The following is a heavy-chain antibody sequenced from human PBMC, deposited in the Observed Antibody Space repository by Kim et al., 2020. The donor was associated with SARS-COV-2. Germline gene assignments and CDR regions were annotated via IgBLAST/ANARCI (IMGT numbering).Heavy chain of an antibody. CDR1: GFTFSSYA. Sequence: GGSLRLSCAVSGFTFSSYAMSGVRQAPGKGLEWGSAISGSGGSTYYADSVKGRFTISRDNSKNTLSLQMNSLRAEDPAVYYCAKDRHYYGAGYFDYWGQG. D-gene: IGHD3-10*01. CDR2: ISGSGGST. CDR3: AKDRHYYGAGYFDY. J-gene: IGHJ4*02. V-gene: IGHV3-23*01.